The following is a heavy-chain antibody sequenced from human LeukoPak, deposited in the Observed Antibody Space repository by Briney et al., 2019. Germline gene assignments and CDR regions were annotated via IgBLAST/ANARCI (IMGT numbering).Heavy chain of an antibody. Sequence: SVKVSCKASGGTFSSYAISWVRQAPGQGLEWMGGIIPIFGTANYAQKFQGRVTITADESTSTAYMELSSLRSEDTAVYYCARLRNIVVAPAAINTPNWFDPWGQGTLVTVSS. D-gene: IGHD2-2*01. V-gene: IGHV1-69*01. CDR3: ARLRNIVVAPAAINTPNWFDP. J-gene: IGHJ5*02. CDR2: IIPIFGTA. CDR1: GGTFSSYA.